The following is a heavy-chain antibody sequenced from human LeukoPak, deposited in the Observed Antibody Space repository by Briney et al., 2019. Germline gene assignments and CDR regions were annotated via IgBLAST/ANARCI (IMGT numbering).Heavy chain of an antibody. CDR3: ARSPSGYSSSWPFDY. Sequence: SSETLSLTCTVSGGSISSYYWSWIRQPPGKGLEWIGYIYYSGSTNYNPSLKSRVTISVDTSKNQFSLKLSSVTAADTAVYYCARSPSGYSSSWPFDYWGQGTLVTVSS. D-gene: IGHD6-13*01. J-gene: IGHJ4*02. V-gene: IGHV4-59*08. CDR2: IYYSGST. CDR1: GGSISSYY.